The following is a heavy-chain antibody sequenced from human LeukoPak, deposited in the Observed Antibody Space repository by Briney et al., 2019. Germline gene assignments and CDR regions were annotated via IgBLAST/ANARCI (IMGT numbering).Heavy chain of an antibody. CDR3: ATTGMNYYYYYMDV. V-gene: IGHV1-24*01. CDR2: FDPEGGET. D-gene: IGHD1-1*01. Sequence: GASVKVSCKVSGYTLTELSMHWVRQAPGKGPEWMGGFDPEGGETIYAQKFQGRVTMTEDTSTDTAYMELSSLRSEDTAVYYCATTGMNYYYYYMDVWGKGTTVTVSS. CDR1: GYTLTELS. J-gene: IGHJ6*03.